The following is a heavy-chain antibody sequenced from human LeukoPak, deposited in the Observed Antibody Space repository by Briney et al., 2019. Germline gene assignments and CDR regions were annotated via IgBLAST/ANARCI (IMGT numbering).Heavy chain of an antibody. V-gene: IGHV4-34*01. CDR1: GGSFSGYY. CDR2: INHSGST. CDR3: VREVRRFLEWLPDY. Sequence: PSETLSLTCAVYGGSFSGYYWSWIRQPPGKGLEWIGEINHSGSTNYNPSLKSRVTISVDTSKNQFSLKLSSVTAADTAVYYCVREVRRFLEWLPDYWGQGTLVTVSS. J-gene: IGHJ4*02. D-gene: IGHD3-3*01.